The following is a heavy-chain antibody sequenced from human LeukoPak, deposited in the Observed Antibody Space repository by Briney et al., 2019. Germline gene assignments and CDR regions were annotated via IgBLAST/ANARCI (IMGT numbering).Heavy chain of an antibody. CDR3: EKTFSSTVTYDAFDI. Sequence: GGSLRLSCAASGFTFDDYAMHWVRQAPGKGLEWVSLISWDGGSTYYADSVKGRFTISRDNSKNSLYLQMNSLRAEDTALYYCEKTFSSTVTYDAFDIWGQGKMVTVSS. CDR2: ISWDGGST. J-gene: IGHJ3*02. D-gene: IGHD4-11*01. V-gene: IGHV3-43D*03. CDR1: GFTFDDYA.